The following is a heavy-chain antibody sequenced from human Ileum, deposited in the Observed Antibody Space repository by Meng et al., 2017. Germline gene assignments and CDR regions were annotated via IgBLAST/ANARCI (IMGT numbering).Heavy chain of an antibody. D-gene: IGHD3-16*01. CDR3: AREDKDDYDY. V-gene: IGHV3-64*02. J-gene: IGHJ4*02. CDR1: GFTFSSYC. Sequence: GESLKISCAASGFTFSSYCTHWVRQAPGKGLESVSAISGDGSSTYYADSVKGRFTISRDNSKNTLYLHMGSVRAEDTAVYYCAREDKDDYDYWGQGTLVTVSS. CDR2: ISGDGSST.